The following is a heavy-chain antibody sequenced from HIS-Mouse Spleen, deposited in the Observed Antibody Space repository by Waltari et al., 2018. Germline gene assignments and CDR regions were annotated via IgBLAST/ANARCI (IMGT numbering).Heavy chain of an antibody. CDR1: GFTFSSYP. CDR3: ASPFQLGIGAFDI. D-gene: IGHD7-27*01. J-gene: IGHJ3*02. CDR2: ISYDGSNK. V-gene: IGHV3-30*04. Sequence: QVQLVESGGGVVQPGRSLRLSCASSGFTFSSYPMHWVRQAPGKGLEWVAVISYDGSNKYYADSVKGRFTISRDNSKNTLYLQMNSLRAEDTAVYYCASPFQLGIGAFDIWGQGTMVTVSS.